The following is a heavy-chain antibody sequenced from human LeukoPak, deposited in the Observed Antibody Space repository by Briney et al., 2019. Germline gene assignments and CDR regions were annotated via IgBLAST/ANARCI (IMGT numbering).Heavy chain of an antibody. CDR1: GFTFSTYW. CDR2: IKKEGSEK. J-gene: IGHJ3*02. V-gene: IGHV3-7*01. Sequence: PGGSLRLSCAASGFTFSTYWMSWVRQAPGKGLEWVGNIKKEGSEKEYVDSVKSRFTISRDNAKNSLYMQMNSLSAEDTAVYYCARDNRGYYDSSGSSLDDAFDIWGRGTMVTVSS. CDR3: ARDNRGYYDSSGSSLDDAFDI. D-gene: IGHD3-22*01.